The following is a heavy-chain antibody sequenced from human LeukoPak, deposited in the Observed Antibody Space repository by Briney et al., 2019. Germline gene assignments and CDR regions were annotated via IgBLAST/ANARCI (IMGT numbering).Heavy chain of an antibody. Sequence: ASVKVSCKASGYTFTGYYMHWVRQAPGQGLEWMGWINPNSGGTNYAQKFQGRVTMTRDTSISTAYMELSRLRSDDTAVYYCARGGRDGYNYGIYYYYYMDVWGKGTTVTVSS. CDR2: INPNSGGT. CDR1: GYTFTGYY. J-gene: IGHJ6*03. CDR3: ARGGRDGYNYGIYYYYYMDV. D-gene: IGHD5-24*01. V-gene: IGHV1-2*02.